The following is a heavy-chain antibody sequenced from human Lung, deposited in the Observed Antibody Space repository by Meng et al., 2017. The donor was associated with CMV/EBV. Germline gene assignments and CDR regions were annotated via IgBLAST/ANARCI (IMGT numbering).Heavy chain of an antibody. Sequence: SETLSLXCAVYGGSFSGYYWSRIRQPPGKGLEWIGEINHSGSTNYNPSLKSRVTISVDTSKNQFSLKLSSVTAADTAVYYCARGEIVRKGVDYWGQGTLVTVSS. CDR1: GGSFSGYY. CDR2: INHSGST. CDR3: ARGEIVRKGVDY. D-gene: IGHD3-16*02. V-gene: IGHV4-34*01. J-gene: IGHJ4*02.